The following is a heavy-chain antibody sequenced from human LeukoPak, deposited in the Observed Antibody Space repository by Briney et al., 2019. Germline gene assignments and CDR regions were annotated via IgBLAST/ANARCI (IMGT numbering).Heavy chain of an antibody. Sequence: GGSLRLSCTASGFTFSDYAMSWVRQAPGKGLEWVGFIRSKAYGETSDYAASVKGRFTISRDGSKAIAYLQMNSLKTEDTAVYHCTRDRGAYNLYDYWGQGTLVTVSS. CDR2: IRSKAYGETS. CDR3: TRDRGAYNLYDY. J-gene: IGHJ4*02. D-gene: IGHD1-1*01. V-gene: IGHV3-49*04. CDR1: GFTFSDYA.